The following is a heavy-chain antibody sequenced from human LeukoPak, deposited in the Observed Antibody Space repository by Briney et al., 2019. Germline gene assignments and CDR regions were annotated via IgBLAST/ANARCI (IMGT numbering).Heavy chain of an antibody. CDR3: ARASYGSGSYYRAYYYYYMDV. Sequence: SVKVSCKASGGTFSSYAISWVRQAPGQGLEWMGGIIPIFGTANYAQKFRGRVTITADESTSTAYMELSSLRSEDTAVYYCARASYGSGSYYRAYYYYYMDVWGKGTTVTISS. CDR2: IIPIFGTA. D-gene: IGHD3-10*01. J-gene: IGHJ6*03. CDR1: GGTFSSYA. V-gene: IGHV1-69*13.